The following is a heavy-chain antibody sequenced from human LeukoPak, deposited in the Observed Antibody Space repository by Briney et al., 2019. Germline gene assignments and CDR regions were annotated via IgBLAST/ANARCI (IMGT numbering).Heavy chain of an antibody. CDR2: ISSSSSTI. V-gene: IGHV3-48*01. CDR1: GFTFSSYS. CDR3: ARIPRTWLRFPYFDY. Sequence: PGGSLRLSCAASGFTFSSYSMNWVRQAPGKGLGWVSYISSSSSTIYYADSVKGRFTISRDNAKNSLYLQMNSLRAEDTAVYYCARIPRTWLRFPYFDYWGQGTLVTVSS. J-gene: IGHJ4*02. D-gene: IGHD5-12*01.